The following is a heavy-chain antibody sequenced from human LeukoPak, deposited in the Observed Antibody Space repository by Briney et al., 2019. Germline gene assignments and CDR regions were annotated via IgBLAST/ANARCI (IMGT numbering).Heavy chain of an antibody. D-gene: IGHD4-17*01. V-gene: IGHV4-61*01. J-gene: IGHJ5*02. CDR1: GGSISSSSYY. CDR3: ARDGAGP. Sequence: SETLSLTCTVSGGSISSSSYYWSWIRQPPGKGLEWIGYIYYSGSTNYNPSLKSRVTISVDTSKNQFSLKLSSVTAADTAVYYCARDGAGPWGQGTLVTVSS. CDR2: IYYSGST.